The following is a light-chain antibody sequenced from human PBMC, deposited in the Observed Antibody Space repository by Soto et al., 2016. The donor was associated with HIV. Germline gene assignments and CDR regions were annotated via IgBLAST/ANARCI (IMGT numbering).Light chain of an antibody. CDR1: KLGDKY. J-gene: IGLJ2*01. CDR3: QAWDSSTVV. V-gene: IGLV3-1*01. Sequence: YELTQPPSVSVSPGQTASITCSGDKLGDKYASWYQQKPGQSPVLVIYQHTKRPSGIPERFSGSNSGNTATLTISGTQAMDEADYYCQAWDSSTVVFGGGTKLTVL. CDR2: QHT.